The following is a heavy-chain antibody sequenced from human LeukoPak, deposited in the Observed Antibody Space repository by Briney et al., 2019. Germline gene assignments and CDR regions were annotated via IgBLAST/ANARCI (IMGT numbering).Heavy chain of an antibody. D-gene: IGHD2-15*01. V-gene: IGHV3-53*01. J-gene: IGHJ4*02. Sequence: PGGSLRLSCAASGLSVSTTYMTWVRQAPGKGLEWVSVIYSGGGTNYADSLKGRLSISRDNSKNTLYLQMNSLRAEDTAVYYCVGEDKYWGQGTLVTVSS. CDR3: VGEDKY. CDR1: GLSVSTTY. CDR2: IYSGGGT.